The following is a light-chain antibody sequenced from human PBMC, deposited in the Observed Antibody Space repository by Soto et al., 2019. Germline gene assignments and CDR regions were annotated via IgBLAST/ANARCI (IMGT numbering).Light chain of an antibody. Sequence: DIQMTQSPSSLSASVGDRVTITCRASQSISSYLNLYQQKPGKAPKLLIYAASSLQSSVTSRLSGSGSGTDFTLTISSLQPEDFETYYCQQSYSTPPTFGQGTKLEIK. V-gene: IGKV1-39*01. J-gene: IGKJ2*01. CDR3: QQSYSTPPT. CDR2: AAS. CDR1: QSISSY.